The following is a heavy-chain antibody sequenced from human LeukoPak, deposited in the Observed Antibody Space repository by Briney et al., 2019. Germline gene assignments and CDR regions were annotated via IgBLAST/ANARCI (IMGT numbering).Heavy chain of an antibody. CDR2: IKPKTDGETT. CDR1: GFTFSKPY. D-gene: IGHD2-21*01. Sequence: PGGPLSLSLEASGFTFSKPYMNWVRQAPGKGLEWVGRIKPKTDGETTEYAAPVKDRFSISRDDSKSMMYLQMNSLKTEDTAVYYCITPLPYSAQGGQGTLVTVSS. J-gene: IGHJ4*02. CDR3: ITPLPYSAQ. V-gene: IGHV3-15*07.